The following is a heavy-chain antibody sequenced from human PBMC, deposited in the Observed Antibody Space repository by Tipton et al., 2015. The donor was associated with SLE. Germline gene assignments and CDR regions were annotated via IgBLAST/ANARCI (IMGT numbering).Heavy chain of an antibody. D-gene: IGHD6-6*01. CDR1: GFTFSSYG. CDR3: AGGQLVRDDY. CDR2: IRYDGSNK. J-gene: IGHJ4*02. V-gene: IGHV3-30*02. Sequence: QLVQSGGGVVQPGGSLRLSCAASGFTFSSYGMHWVRQAPGKGLEWVAFIRYDGSNKYYADSVKGRFTISRDNSKNTLYLQMNSLRAEDTAVYYCAGGQLVRDDYWGQGTLVTVSS.